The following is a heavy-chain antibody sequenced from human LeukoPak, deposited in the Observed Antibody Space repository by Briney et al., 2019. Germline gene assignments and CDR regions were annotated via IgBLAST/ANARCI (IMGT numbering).Heavy chain of an antibody. Sequence: ASVKVSCTVSGYSISSYYCHWTRQAPGQGLEWMGWINPNSGGTNYAQKFQGRVTMTRDTSNRSAYMYLIRLRSDDTADSAVAKDERVNYSDSFGFDYWGQGTLVTVSS. CDR2: INPNSGGT. V-gene: IGHV1-2*02. CDR3: AKDERVNYSDSFGFDY. J-gene: IGHJ4*02. D-gene: IGHD3-22*01. CDR1: GYSISSYY.